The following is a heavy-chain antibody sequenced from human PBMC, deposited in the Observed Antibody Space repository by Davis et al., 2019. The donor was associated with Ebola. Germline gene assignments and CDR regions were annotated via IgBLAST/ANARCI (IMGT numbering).Heavy chain of an antibody. J-gene: IGHJ6*02. CDR1: GYTFTGYY. Sequence: AASVKVSCKASGYTFTGYYMHWVRQAPGQGLEWLGWINPNTGGTNLAQKFQGWVTMTRDTSISTAYMELSRLRSDDTAVYYCARDQGTTIFGYGMDVWGQGTTVTVSS. CDR3: ARDQGTTIFGYGMDV. V-gene: IGHV1-2*04. CDR2: INPNTGGT. D-gene: IGHD3-3*01.